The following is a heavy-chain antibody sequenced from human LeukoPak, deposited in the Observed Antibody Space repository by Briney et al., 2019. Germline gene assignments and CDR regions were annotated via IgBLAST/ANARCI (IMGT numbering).Heavy chain of an antibody. J-gene: IGHJ4*02. CDR3: ARDYSGWGRDFDY. V-gene: IGHV3-33*01. Sequence: GGSLRLSCAASGFTFSSYGMHWVRQAPGKGLEWVAVIWYDGSNKYYADSVRGRFTISRDNSKNTLYLQMNSLRAEDTAVYYCARDYSGWGRDFDYWGQGTLVTVSS. CDR2: IWYDGSNK. D-gene: IGHD6-19*01. CDR1: GFTFSSYG.